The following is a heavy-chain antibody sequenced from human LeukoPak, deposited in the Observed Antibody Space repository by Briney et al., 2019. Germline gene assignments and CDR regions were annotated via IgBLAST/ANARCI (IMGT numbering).Heavy chain of an antibody. J-gene: IGHJ4*02. D-gene: IGHD5-24*01. V-gene: IGHV3-13*01. CDR3: ARARGDGYLTHYFDY. Sequence: PGGSLRLSCAASGFTFSSYDMHWVRQATGKGLEWVSAIGTAGDTYYPGSVKGRFTISRENAKNSLYLQMNSLRAGDTAAYYCARARGDGYLTHYFDYWGQGTPVTVSS. CDR2: IGTAGDT. CDR1: GFTFSSYD.